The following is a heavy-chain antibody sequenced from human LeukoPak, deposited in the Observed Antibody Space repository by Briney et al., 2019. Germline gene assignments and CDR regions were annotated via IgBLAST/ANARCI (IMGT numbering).Heavy chain of an antibody. CDR2: MYGSGGT. Sequence: SETLSLTCTVSGGDISNYYWSWIPQSAGKGLEWIGQMYGSGGTNYNPSLKSRVTLSPDKSKNQISLTLSSVTAADTGVYYCARNRSNFYGEIPFDIWGQGTMVTVSS. D-gene: IGHD3-10*01. V-gene: IGHV4-4*07. CDR1: GGDISNYY. J-gene: IGHJ3*02. CDR3: ARNRSNFYGEIPFDI.